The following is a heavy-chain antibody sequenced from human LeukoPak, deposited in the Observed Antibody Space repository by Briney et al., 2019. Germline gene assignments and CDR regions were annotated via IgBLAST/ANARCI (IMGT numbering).Heavy chain of an antibody. CDR1: GFTFSAYS. V-gene: IGHV3-48*02. J-gene: IGHJ4*02. D-gene: IGHD3-9*01. Sequence: PGGSLRLSCAASGFTFSAYSMNWVRQAPGKGLEWVSYISSSSSPIYYADSVKGRFTISRDNAKNSLYLQMNSLRDEDTAVYYCTREGYDLLTGTGRYFDYWGQGTLVTVSS. CDR3: TREGYDLLTGTGRYFDY. CDR2: ISSSSSPI.